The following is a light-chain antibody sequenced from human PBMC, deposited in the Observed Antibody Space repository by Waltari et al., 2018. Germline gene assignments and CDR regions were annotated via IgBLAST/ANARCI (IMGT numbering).Light chain of an antibody. V-gene: IGKV3-20*01. Sequence: EIVLTQSPGTLSLSPGERATLSCRASQSISGGWLAWYQQKPGQAPRLLIYGASRRATAIPDRFSGSGSGTDFTLTISRLEPEDFAVYYCQQYDASSVTFGGGTKVEMK. CDR2: GAS. J-gene: IGKJ4*01. CDR3: QQYDASSVT. CDR1: QSISGGW.